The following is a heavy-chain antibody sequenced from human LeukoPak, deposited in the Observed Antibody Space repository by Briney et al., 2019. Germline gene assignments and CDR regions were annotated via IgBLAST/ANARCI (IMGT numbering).Heavy chain of an antibody. CDR2: KSKTAGGTT. Sequence: GGSLRLSCAVSGFNFSNAWMNWVRQAPGKGPEWVGNKSKTAGGTTDCSAPVKGRFIVSRDDSKNTLYLQMNSLKTDDTAVCYCTTRPGYQLLGSSYYYMDGWGAGTTVTVSS. CDR1: GFNFSNAW. V-gene: IGHV3-15*07. CDR3: TTRPGYQLLGSSYYYMDG. J-gene: IGHJ6*03. D-gene: IGHD2-2*01.